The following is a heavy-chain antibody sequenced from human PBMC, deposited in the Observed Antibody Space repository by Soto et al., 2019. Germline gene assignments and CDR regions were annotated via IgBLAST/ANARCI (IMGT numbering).Heavy chain of an antibody. D-gene: IGHD2-15*01. CDR3: ARAARVVAATLRFDP. CDR2: ISYDGSNK. J-gene: IGHJ5*02. Sequence: QVQLVESGGGVVQPGRSLRLSCAASGFTFSSYAMHWVRQAPGKGLEWVAVISYDGSNKYYADSVKGRFTISRDNSKNTLYLQMNSLIAEDTAVYYCARAARVVAATLRFDPWGQGTLVTVSS. V-gene: IGHV3-30-3*01. CDR1: GFTFSSYA.